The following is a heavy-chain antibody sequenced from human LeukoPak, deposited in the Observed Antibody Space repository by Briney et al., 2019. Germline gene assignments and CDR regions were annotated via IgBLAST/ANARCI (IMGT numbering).Heavy chain of an antibody. D-gene: IGHD6-19*01. CDR3: ARGARGAVVSFDI. CDR2: ISASGST. V-gene: IGHV4-59*01. J-gene: IGHJ3*02. Sequence: AETLSLTCTVSGGSISSYYWRWVRQPAGKGREGVGYISASGSTNYDPSLQSPVTISLDTSKNQLSLKLNSVTAADTAVYYCARGARGAVVSFDIWGQGTMVTVSS. CDR1: GGSISSYY.